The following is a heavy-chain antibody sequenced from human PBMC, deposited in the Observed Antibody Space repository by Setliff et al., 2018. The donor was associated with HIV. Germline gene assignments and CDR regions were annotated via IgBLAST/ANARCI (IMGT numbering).Heavy chain of an antibody. Sequence: SETLSLTCTVSGGSISSGGYYWSWIRQHPGKGLEWIGYMYHSGSTHYNPSLKSRVTISVDTSKKTLSLKLSSVTAADTAVYYCARVGGYYYDSSGYRIWGQGTMVTVS. CDR2: MYHSGST. D-gene: IGHD3-22*01. CDR3: ARVGGYYYDSSGYRI. J-gene: IGHJ3*02. CDR1: GGSISSGGYY. V-gene: IGHV4-31*03.